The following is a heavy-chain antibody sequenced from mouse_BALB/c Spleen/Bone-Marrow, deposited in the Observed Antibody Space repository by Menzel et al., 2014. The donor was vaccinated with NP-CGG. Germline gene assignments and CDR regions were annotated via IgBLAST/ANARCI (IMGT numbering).Heavy chain of an antibody. J-gene: IGHJ2*01. V-gene: IGHV1S135*01. D-gene: IGHD1-1*01. CDR3: AREDYGSSAGY. CDR1: GYAFTSYN. Sequence: VQLKQSGPALVKPGGSVKVSCKASGYAFTSYNMHWVQQIHGKSLEWIGYIDPYNGGTSYNQKYKDKATLTVDKSSSTAYMHLNSLTSEDSAVFYCAREDYGSSAGYWGQGTTLTVSS. CDR2: IDPYNGGT.